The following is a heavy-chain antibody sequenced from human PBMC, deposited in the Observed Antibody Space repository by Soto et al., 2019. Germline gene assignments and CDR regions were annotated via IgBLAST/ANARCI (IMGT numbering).Heavy chain of an antibody. CDR3: AHSPCSGGTCYLFDY. Sequence: QITLKESGPPLLKPTQTLTLTCTVSGFSLSTSGLGVGWIRQPPGKSLEWLALIYWADVQRYNPSLQTRLTLPKDDSRSQVVLTMTNMDPVDTATYYCAHSPCSGGTCYLFDYWGQGALVTVSS. CDR2: IYWADVQ. J-gene: IGHJ4*02. D-gene: IGHD2-15*01. CDR1: GFSLSTSGLG. V-gene: IGHV2-5*02.